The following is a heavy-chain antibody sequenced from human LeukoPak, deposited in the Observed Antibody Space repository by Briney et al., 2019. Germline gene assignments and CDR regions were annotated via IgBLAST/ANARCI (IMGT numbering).Heavy chain of an antibody. CDR1: GFTFSSFW. Sequence: GGSLRLSCAASGFTFSSFWMHWVRQAPGKGLVWVSRINNDGSSTAYADSVKGRFTISRDNAKNTLYLQMNSLRAEDTAVYYCARDSFVTISGGWNWFDPWGQGTLVTVSS. J-gene: IGHJ5*02. CDR3: ARDSFVTISGGWNWFDP. D-gene: IGHD3-3*01. V-gene: IGHV3-74*01. CDR2: INNDGSST.